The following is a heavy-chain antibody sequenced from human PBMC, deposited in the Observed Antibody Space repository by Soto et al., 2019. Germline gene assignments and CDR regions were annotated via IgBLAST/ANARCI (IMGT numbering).Heavy chain of an antibody. CDR2: IYYSGST. CDR3: ARERYYGMDV. CDR1: GGSISSYY. J-gene: IGHJ6*02. V-gene: IGHV4-59*01. Sequence: SETLSLTCTVSGGSISSYYWSWIRQPPGKGLEWIGNIYYSGSTNYNPSLKSRVTISVDTSKNQFSPKLSSVTAADTAVYYCARERYYGMDVWGQGTTVTVSS.